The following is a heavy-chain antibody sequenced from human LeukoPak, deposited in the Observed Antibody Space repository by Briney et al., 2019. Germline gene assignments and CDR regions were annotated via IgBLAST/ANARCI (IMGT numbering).Heavy chain of an antibody. V-gene: IGHV4-39*01. CDR1: GGSISSSSYY. Sequence: SETLSLTCTASGGSISSSSYYWGWIRQPPGKGLEWIGSIYYSGSTYYNPPLKSRVTISVDTSKNQFSLKLSSVTAADTAVYYCVKGPTSSGSYYGHFDFWGQGTLVTVSS. CDR2: IYYSGST. CDR3: VKGPTSSGSYYGHFDF. D-gene: IGHD3-10*01. J-gene: IGHJ4*02.